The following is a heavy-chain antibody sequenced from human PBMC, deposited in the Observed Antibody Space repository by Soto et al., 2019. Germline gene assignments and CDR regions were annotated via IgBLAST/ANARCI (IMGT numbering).Heavy chain of an antibody. CDR3: AREDYYGSGSYYNNDAFAI. CDR1: GGTFSTXX. CDR2: IITILGIA. J-gene: IGHJ3*02. V-gene: IGHV1-69*04. Sequence: QAQLVQSGAEVKKPGSSVKVSCKASGGTFSTXXXXXXXXXXXXXXEWMGRIITILGIANYAQNFQGRVTITADKSTSTVYMELSSLRSEXTAVYYCAREDYYGSGSYYNNDAFAIWGQGTMVTVSS. D-gene: IGHD3-10*01.